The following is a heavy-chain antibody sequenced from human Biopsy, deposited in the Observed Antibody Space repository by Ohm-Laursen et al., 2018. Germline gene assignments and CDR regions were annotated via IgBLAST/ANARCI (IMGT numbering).Heavy chain of an antibody. J-gene: IGHJ6*02. CDR2: IYYSGST. D-gene: IGHD2/OR15-2a*01. Sequence: PSQTLSLTCTVSGGSISSDYWSWIRQTPGKGLEWIGYIYYSGSTNYNPSLKSRVTISVDTSKNQFSLRLNSVTAADTVVYYCARATNSTGWPYYYFYGMDVWGQGTTVTVSS. CDR1: GGSISSDY. V-gene: IGHV4-59*01. CDR3: ARATNSTGWPYYYFYGMDV.